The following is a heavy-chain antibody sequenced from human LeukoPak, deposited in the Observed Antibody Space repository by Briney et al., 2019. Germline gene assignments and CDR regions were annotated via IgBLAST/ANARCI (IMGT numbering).Heavy chain of an antibody. D-gene: IGHD2-2*01. CDR2: FDPEDGET. V-gene: IGHV1-24*01. Sequence: GASVKVSCKVSGYTLTELSMHWVRQAPGKGLEWMGGFDPEDGETIYAQKFQGRVTMTEDTSTGTAYMELSSLRSEDTAVYYCAGRYCSSTSCSPLRYWGQGTLVTVSS. CDR3: AGRYCSSTSCSPLRY. J-gene: IGHJ4*02. CDR1: GYTLTELS.